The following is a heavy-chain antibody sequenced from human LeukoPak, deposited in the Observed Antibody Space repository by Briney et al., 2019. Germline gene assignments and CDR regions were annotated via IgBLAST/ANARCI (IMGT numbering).Heavy chain of an antibody. J-gene: IGHJ6*02. CDR1: GFTFSSYG. CDR2: ISYAGSNK. Sequence: GRSLRLSCAASGFTFSSYGMHWVRQAPGKGLEWVAVISYAGSNKYYADSVKGRFTISRDSSKNTLYLQMNSLRAEDTAVYYCAKERPQTYYDFWSGRAYYYYGMDVWGQGTTVTVSS. V-gene: IGHV3-30*18. D-gene: IGHD3-3*01. CDR3: AKERPQTYYDFWSGRAYYYYGMDV.